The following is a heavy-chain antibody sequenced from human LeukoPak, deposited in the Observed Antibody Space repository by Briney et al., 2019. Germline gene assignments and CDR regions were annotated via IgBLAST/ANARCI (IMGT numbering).Heavy chain of an antibody. CDR3: ARERLRPMGFDP. CDR2: IYSGGST. D-gene: IGHD5/OR15-5a*01. V-gene: IGHV3-66*02. Sequence: GGSLRLSCAASGFTFDDYGMSWVRQAPGKGLEWVSVIYSGGSTYYADSVKGRFTISRDNSKNTLYLQMNSLRAEDTAVYYCARERLRPMGFDPWGQGTLVTVSS. CDR1: GFTFDDYG. J-gene: IGHJ5*02.